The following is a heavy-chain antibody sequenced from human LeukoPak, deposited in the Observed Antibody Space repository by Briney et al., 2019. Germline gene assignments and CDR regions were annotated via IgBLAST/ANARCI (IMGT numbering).Heavy chain of an antibody. V-gene: IGHV4-4*07. J-gene: IGHJ4*02. D-gene: IGHD1-26*01. CDR3: AREGAAQPFDY. CDR1: GGSISRYY. Sequence: SETLSLTCTVSGGSISRYYWSWIRQPAGKGLEWIGRVSTSGSTNYNPSLKSRVTMSVDTSKNQFSLKLSSVTAADTAVYYCAREGAAQPFDYWGQGTLVTVSS. CDR2: VSTSGST.